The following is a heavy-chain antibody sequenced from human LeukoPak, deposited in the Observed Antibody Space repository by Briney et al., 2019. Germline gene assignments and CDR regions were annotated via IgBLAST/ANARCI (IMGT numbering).Heavy chain of an antibody. J-gene: IGHJ6*02. D-gene: IGHD3-16*01. CDR3: ARGGGLDV. Sequence: GGSLRLSCAASGFTFSSYWMNWARQAPGKGLEWVASINLNGNVNYYVDSVKGRFTISRDNAKNSLYLQMSNLRAEDTAVYFCARGGGLDVWGQGATVTVSS. CDR2: INLNGNVN. CDR1: GFTFSSYW. V-gene: IGHV3-7*03.